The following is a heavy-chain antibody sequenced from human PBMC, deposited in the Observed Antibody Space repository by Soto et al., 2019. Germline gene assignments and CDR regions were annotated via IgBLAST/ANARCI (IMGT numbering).Heavy chain of an antibody. Sequence: QVQLVESGGGVVQPGRSLRLSCAASGFTFSSYGMHWVRQAPGKGLEWVAVIWYDGSNKYYADSVKGRFTISRDNSKNTLYRQMNSLRAEDTAVYYCARDTGSSSSFYVYWGQGTLVTVSS. CDR2: IWYDGSNK. V-gene: IGHV3-33*01. CDR3: ARDTGSSSSFYVY. J-gene: IGHJ4*02. CDR1: GFTFSSYG. D-gene: IGHD6-6*01.